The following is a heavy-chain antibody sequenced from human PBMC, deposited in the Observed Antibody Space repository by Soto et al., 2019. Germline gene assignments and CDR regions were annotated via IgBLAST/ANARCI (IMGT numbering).Heavy chain of an antibody. CDR3: AKALDYYGSGNGDY. D-gene: IGHD3-10*01. Sequence: LRLSCAASGFTFSSYAMSWVRQAPGKGLEWVSIISGSGCSTFYADSVKGRFTLSRHNSENTLYLQMNSLRAEDTAVYYCAKALDYYGSGNGDYWGQGTLVTVSS. V-gene: IGHV3-23*01. CDR2: ISGSGCST. J-gene: IGHJ4*02. CDR1: GFTFSSYA.